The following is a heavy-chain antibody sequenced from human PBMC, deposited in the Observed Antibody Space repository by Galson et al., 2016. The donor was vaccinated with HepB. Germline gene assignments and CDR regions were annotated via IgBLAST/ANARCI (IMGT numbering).Heavy chain of an antibody. J-gene: IGHJ5*02. Sequence: SLRLSCAASGFIFRNYQMSWVRQAPGKGPEWLSIISYGYSIYYADSVKGRFAISRDNSKNTLYLQMNSLRAEDTAIYYCARGSVSFDFDPWGQGTLVTVSS. CDR2: ISYGYSI. CDR3: ARGSVSFDFDP. D-gene: IGHD3-9*01. V-gene: IGHV3-30*03. CDR1: GFIFRNYQ.